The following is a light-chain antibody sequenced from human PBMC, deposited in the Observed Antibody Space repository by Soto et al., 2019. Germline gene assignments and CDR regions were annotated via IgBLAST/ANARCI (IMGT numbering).Light chain of an antibody. CDR3: QQYGSSSVT. CDR2: GAS. V-gene: IGKV3-20*01. J-gene: IGKJ1*01. Sequence: DIVLTQSPGTLSLSPGERATLSCRASQSVSSNYLAWYQQKPGQAPRLLIYGASSRATGIPDRFSGSGSGTDFTLTISRLEPEDFAVYYCQQYGSSSVTFGQGTMVDIK. CDR1: QSVSSNY.